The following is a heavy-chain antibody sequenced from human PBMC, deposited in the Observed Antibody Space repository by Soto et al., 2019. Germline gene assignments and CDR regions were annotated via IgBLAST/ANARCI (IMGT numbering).Heavy chain of an antibody. CDR2: ISYDGSNK. D-gene: IGHD3-3*01. V-gene: IGHV3-30-3*01. J-gene: IGHJ5*02. CDR3: AKDPNYDFWSGYSGSGWFDP. Sequence: LRLSCAASGFTFSSYAMHWVRQAPGKGLEWVAVISYDGSNKYYADSVKGRFTISRDNAKNSLYLQMNSLRAEDTAVYYCAKDPNYDFWSGYSGSGWFDPWGQGTLVTVSS. CDR1: GFTFSSYA.